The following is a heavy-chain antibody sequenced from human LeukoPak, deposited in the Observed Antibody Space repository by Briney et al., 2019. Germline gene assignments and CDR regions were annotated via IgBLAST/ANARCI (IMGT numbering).Heavy chain of an antibody. V-gene: IGHV1-18*01. Sequence: ASVKVSCKTSGYTFTSFGFSWVRQAPGQGLEWMGWISPYTRNTNYVQKLQGRVTMTTDTSTSTAYMELRSLRSDDTAVYYCARDLSWRWPNSGSNYFDYWGQGTLVIVPP. CDR2: ISPYTRNT. CDR3: ARDLSWRWPNSGSNYFDY. J-gene: IGHJ4*02. CDR1: GYTFTSFG. D-gene: IGHD4-23*01.